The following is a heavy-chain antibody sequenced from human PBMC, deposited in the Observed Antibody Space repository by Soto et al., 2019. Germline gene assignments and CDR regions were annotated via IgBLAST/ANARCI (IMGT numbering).Heavy chain of an antibody. Sequence: EVQLLESGGGLVQPGGSLRLSCAASGFTFSIYVMTWVRQAPGKGLEWVSTTGGSGRTTYYADSVKGRFTVSRDNSKNTLDLQMSSLRAEDTAVYYCATVHNTSRSFDYWGQGTLVTVSS. CDR1: GFTFSIYV. CDR3: ATVHNTSRSFDY. D-gene: IGHD1-20*01. CDR2: TGGSGRTT. V-gene: IGHV3-23*01. J-gene: IGHJ4*02.